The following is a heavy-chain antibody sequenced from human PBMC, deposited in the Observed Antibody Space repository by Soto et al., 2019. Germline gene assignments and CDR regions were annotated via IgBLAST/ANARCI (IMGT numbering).Heavy chain of an antibody. Sequence: ASVKVSCKASGYSFTNYGISWVRQAPGQGLEWMGWISAYNGNTKYAQKFQGRVTMTTDTSTSTAYMELRSLRSDDTAVYYCARGVGSGSYYNQYNWFDPWGQGTLVTVSS. CDR1: GYSFTNYG. D-gene: IGHD3-10*01. CDR3: ARGVGSGSYYNQYNWFDP. CDR2: ISAYNGNT. J-gene: IGHJ5*02. V-gene: IGHV1-18*01.